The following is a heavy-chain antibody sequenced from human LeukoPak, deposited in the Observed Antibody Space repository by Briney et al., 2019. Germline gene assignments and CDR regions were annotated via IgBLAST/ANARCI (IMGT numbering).Heavy chain of an antibody. J-gene: IGHJ4*02. D-gene: IGHD5-18*01. CDR3: AREFVLARTGYSYGYSCFDY. Sequence: GASVKVSCKASGYTFTSYYMHWVRQAPGQGLEWMGIINPSGGSTSYAQKFQGRVTMTRDTSTSTVYMELSSLRSEDTAVYYCAREFVLARTGYSYGYSCFDYWGQGTLVTVSS. CDR1: GYTFTSYY. V-gene: IGHV1-46*01. CDR2: INPSGGST.